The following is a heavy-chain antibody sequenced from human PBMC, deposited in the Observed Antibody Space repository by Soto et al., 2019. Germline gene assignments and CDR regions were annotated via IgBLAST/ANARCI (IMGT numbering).Heavy chain of an antibody. CDR2: IIPIFGTA. CDR3: ARDGYCSGGSCYLNFDY. Sequence: SVKVSCKASGGTFSSYAISWVRQAPGQGLEWMGGIIPIFGTANYAQKFQGRVTITADESTSTAYMELSSLRSEDTAVYYCARDGYCSGGSCYLNFDYWGQGTLVPVSS. J-gene: IGHJ4*02. D-gene: IGHD2-15*01. CDR1: GGTFSSYA. V-gene: IGHV1-69*13.